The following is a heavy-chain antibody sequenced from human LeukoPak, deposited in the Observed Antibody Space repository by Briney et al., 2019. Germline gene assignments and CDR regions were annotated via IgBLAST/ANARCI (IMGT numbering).Heavy chain of an antibody. CDR1: GFTFSSYG. J-gene: IGHJ4*02. CDR3: AREAPYYYDSRPFDY. CDR2: IRYDGSNK. Sequence: GSLRLSCAASGFTFSSYGMHWVRQAPGKGLEWVALIRYDGSNKYYADSVKGRFTISRDNSKNTLYLQMNSLRAEDTAVYYCAREAPYYYDSRPFDYWGQGTLVTVSS. D-gene: IGHD3-22*01. V-gene: IGHV3-30*02.